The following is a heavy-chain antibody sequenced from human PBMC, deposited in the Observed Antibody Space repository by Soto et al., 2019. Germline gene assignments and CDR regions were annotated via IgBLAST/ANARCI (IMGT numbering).Heavy chain of an antibody. J-gene: IGHJ6*02. CDR1: GFSLSTRGMG. V-gene: IGHV2-5*02. Sequence: QITLKESGPTLVKPTQTLTLICTVSGFSLSTRGMGVGWIRQPPGKALEWLALIYWDDDKRYSPSLKSRLTLTKDTSKNQVVLTMTNVDPVDTGTYYCARDSSGYYGMDVWGQGTTVTVSS. CDR2: IYWDDDK. CDR3: ARDSSGYYGMDV. D-gene: IGHD6-6*01.